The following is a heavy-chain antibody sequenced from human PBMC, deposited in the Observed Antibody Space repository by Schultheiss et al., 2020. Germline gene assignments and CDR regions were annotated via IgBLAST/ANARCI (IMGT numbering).Heavy chain of an antibody. D-gene: IGHD3-16*01. J-gene: IGHJ4*02. CDR3: ARLGDIWGTYWYFDY. V-gene: IGHV5-51*01. Sequence: GESLKISCKGSGYSFTSYWISWVRQMPGKGLEWMGIIYPGDSDTRYSPSFQGQVTISADKSISTASLQWSSLKASDTAMYYCARLGDIWGTYWYFDYWGQGTLVTVSS. CDR2: IYPGDSDT. CDR1: GYSFTSYW.